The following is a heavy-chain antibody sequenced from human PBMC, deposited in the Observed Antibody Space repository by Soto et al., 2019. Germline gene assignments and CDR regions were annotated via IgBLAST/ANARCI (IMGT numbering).Heavy chain of an antibody. D-gene: IGHD1-7*01. V-gene: IGHV3-23*01. J-gene: IGHJ4*02. CDR2: ISANGQGI. CDR1: GFTFSTYA. Sequence: GGSLRLSCAASGFTFSTYALSWVRQAPGKGLEWVSAISANGQGIYYADSVRGRFTISRDNSKNTIFLHMDSLRAEDTAVYYCAKDRNYPRDQFHYWGQGTLVTVPQ. CDR3: AKDRNYPRDQFHY.